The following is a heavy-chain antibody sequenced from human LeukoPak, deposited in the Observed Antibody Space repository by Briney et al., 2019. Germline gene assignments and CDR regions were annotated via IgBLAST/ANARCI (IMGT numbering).Heavy chain of an antibody. CDR2: IRYDGSNK. CDR1: GFTFSSYG. D-gene: IGHD2-2*01. Sequence: GGSLRLSCAASGFTFSSYGMHWVRQAPGKGLEWVAFIRYDGSNKYYADSVKGRFTISRDNSKNTLYLQMNSLRAEDTAAYYCAKDLASLGYCSSTSCFTFDYWGQGTLVTVSS. CDR3: AKDLASLGYCSSTSCFTFDY. J-gene: IGHJ4*02. V-gene: IGHV3-30*02.